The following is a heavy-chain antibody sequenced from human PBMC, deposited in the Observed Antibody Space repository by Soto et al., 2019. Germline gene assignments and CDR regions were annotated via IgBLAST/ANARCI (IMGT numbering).Heavy chain of an antibody. CDR3: ARERIAAAGGVPDY. CDR1: GFTFSSYG. Sequence: QVQLVESGGGVVQPGRSLRLSCAASGFTFSSYGMHWVRQAPGKGLEWVAVIWYDGSNKYYADSVKGRFTISRDNSKNTLYLQMNSLRAEDTAVYYCARERIAAAGGVPDYWGQGTLVTVSS. J-gene: IGHJ4*02. CDR2: IWYDGSNK. D-gene: IGHD6-13*01. V-gene: IGHV3-33*01.